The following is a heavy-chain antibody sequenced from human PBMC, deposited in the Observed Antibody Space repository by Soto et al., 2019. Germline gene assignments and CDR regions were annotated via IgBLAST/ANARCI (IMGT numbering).Heavy chain of an antibody. CDR3: AKDSRYYYHSGGPTDY. J-gene: IGHJ4*02. D-gene: IGHD3-22*01. CDR1: GFIFSNYG. Sequence: QVQLVESGGGVVQPGRSLRLSCAASGFIFSNYGMHWVRQAPGKGLEWVAVISYADGSNKYYADSVKGRFTISRDNSKNTLYLQMNSLRAEDTAVYYCAKDSRYYYHSGGPTDYWGQGTLVTVSS. V-gene: IGHV3-30*18. CDR2: ISYADGSNK.